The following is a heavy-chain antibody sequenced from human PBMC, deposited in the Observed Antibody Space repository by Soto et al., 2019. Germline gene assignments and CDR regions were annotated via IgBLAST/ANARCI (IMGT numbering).Heavy chain of an antibody. CDR3: ARDSDDYSSGWF. Sequence: EVQLVESGGGLVKPGGSLRLSCAASGFTFSSFSMNWVRQAPGKGLEWVSSISSSSSYIYYPDSMKGRFTISSDNAKNSLYLQMNSLSAEDTAVYYCARDSDDYSSGWFWGQGTLVTVSS. J-gene: IGHJ4*02. CDR2: ISSSSSYI. CDR1: GFTFSSFS. D-gene: IGHD6-19*01. V-gene: IGHV3-21*01.